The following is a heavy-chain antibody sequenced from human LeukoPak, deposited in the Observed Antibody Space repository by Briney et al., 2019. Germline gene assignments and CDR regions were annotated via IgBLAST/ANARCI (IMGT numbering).Heavy chain of an antibody. Sequence: ASVKVSCKASGYIFANYGFAWVRQAPGQGLEWMGWINTYNGNTKYSQKLQGRVTATTDTSTSTAYMELRSLASDDTAVYYCAREPISSGTYYPRSDYWGQGTLVTVSS. J-gene: IGHJ4*02. D-gene: IGHD3-10*01. CDR3: AREPISSGTYYPRSDY. CDR1: GYIFANYG. V-gene: IGHV1-18*01. CDR2: INTYNGNT.